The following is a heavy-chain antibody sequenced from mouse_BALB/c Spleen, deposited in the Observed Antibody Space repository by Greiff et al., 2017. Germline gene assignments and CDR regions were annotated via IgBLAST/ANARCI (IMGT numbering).Heavy chain of an antibody. V-gene: IGHV1S126*01. CDR2: IDPSDSET. Sequence: VQVVESGPQLVRPGASVKISCKASGYSFTSYWMHWVKQRPGQGLEWIGMIDPSDSETRLNQKFKDKATLTVDKSSSTAYMQLSSPTSEDSAVYYCASRGDGFDYWGQGTTLTVSS. CDR1: GYSFTSYW. CDR3: ASRGDGFDY. D-gene: IGHD2-3*01. J-gene: IGHJ2*01.